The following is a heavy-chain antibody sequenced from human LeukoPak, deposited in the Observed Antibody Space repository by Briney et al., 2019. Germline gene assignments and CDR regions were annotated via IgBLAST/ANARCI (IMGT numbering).Heavy chain of an antibody. CDR2: IIPILGIA. CDR1: GGTFSSYA. J-gene: IGHJ4*02. CDR3: ARRSMVRGAMGY. D-gene: IGHD3-10*01. V-gene: IGHV1-69*04. Sequence: ASVKVSCKASGGTFSSYAISWVRQAPGQGLEWMGRIIPILGIANYARKFQGRVTITADKSTSTAYMELSSLRSEDTAVYYCARRSMVRGAMGYRGQGTLVTVPS.